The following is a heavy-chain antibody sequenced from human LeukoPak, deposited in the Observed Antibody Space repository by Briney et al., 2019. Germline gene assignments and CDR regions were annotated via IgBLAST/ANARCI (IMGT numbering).Heavy chain of an antibody. CDR3: ARDYYDSSGYYPGWFDP. D-gene: IGHD3-22*01. V-gene: IGHV3-23*01. J-gene: IGHJ5*02. CDR1: GFTFSNYA. Sequence: PGGSLRLSCAASGFTFSNYAMTWVRQAPGEGLEWVSAISGSGDTSDYADSVRGRFTISRDNSKNTLYLQMNSLRAEDTAVYYCARDYYDSSGYYPGWFDPWGQGTLVTVSS. CDR2: ISGSGDTS.